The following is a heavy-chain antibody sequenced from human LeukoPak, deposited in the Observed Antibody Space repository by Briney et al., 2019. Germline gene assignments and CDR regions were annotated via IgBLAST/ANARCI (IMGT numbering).Heavy chain of an antibody. Sequence: ASVKVSCKASGYTFTGYYMHWVRQAPGQGPEWMGWINPNSGGTNYARKFQGRVTMTRDTSISTAYMELSRLRSDDTAVYYCALTDYDFWSGYLGWFDPWGQGTLVTVSS. CDR2: INPNSGGT. CDR1: GYTFTGYY. D-gene: IGHD3-3*01. V-gene: IGHV1-2*02. CDR3: ALTDYDFWSGYLGWFDP. J-gene: IGHJ5*02.